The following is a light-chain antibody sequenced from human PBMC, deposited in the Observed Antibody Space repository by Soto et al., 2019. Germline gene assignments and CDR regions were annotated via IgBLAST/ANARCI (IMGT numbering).Light chain of an antibody. CDR1: SSDVGGYNY. J-gene: IGLJ2*01. CDR3: SSYTSSSFVV. Sequence: ALTQPASVSGSPGQSITISCTGTSSDVGGYNYVSWYQQHPGKAPKLMIYDVSNRPSGVSNRFSGSKSGNTASLTISGLQAEDEADYYCSSYTSSSFVVFGGGTKLTVL. V-gene: IGLV2-14*01. CDR2: DVS.